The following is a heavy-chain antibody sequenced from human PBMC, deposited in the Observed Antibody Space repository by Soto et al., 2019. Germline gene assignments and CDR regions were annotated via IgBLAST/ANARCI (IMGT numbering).Heavy chain of an antibody. CDR2: IYYSGST. CDR1: GGSISSGDYY. CDR3: ARERLQGGFDP. J-gene: IGHJ5*02. Sequence: SETLSLTCTVSGGSISSGDYYWSWIRQPPGRGLEWIGYIYYSGSTYYNPSLKSRVTISVDTSKNQFSLKLSSVTAADTAVYYCARERLQGGFDPWGQGTLVTVSS. V-gene: IGHV4-30-4*01. D-gene: IGHD4-4*01.